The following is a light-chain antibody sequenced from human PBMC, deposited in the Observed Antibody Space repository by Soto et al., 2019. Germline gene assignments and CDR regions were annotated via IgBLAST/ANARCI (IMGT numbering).Light chain of an antibody. Sequence: EIVLTQSPGTLSLSPGERATLSCRASQSVGSRTLAWYQRKPGQAPRLLIYGASTRATGIPDRFSGSGSGADFTLTISRVEPEDFAVYYCQQDDSSLWTFGQGTKLDIK. CDR1: QSVGSRT. CDR2: GAS. CDR3: QQDDSSLWT. V-gene: IGKV3-20*01. J-gene: IGKJ1*01.